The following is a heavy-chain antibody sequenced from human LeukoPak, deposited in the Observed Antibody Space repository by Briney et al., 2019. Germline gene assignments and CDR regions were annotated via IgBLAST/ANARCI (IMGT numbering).Heavy chain of an antibody. CDR2: ISAYNGNT. Sequence: VASVTVSCMASGYTFTSYGISWVRQAPGQGVEWMGWISAYNGNTNYAQKLQGRVTMTTDTSTSTAYMELRSLRSDDTAVYYCARGRPDSSGYYLLECDYWGQGTLVTVSS. CDR3: ARGRPDSSGYYLLECDY. J-gene: IGHJ4*02. CDR1: GYTFTSYG. D-gene: IGHD3-22*01. V-gene: IGHV1-18*01.